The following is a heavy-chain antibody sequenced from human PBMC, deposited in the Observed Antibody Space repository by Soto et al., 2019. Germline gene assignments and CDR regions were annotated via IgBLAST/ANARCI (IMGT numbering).Heavy chain of an antibody. CDR2: IWYDGSNK. CDR1: GFTFSSYG. V-gene: IGHV3-33*01. CDR3: ARSARYSSGWFNY. Sequence: PGGSLRLSCAASGFTFSSYGMHWVRQAPGKGLEWVAVIWYDGSNKYYADSVKGRFTISRDNSKNTLYLQMNSLRAEDTAVYYCARSARYSSGWFNYWGQGTLVTVSS. J-gene: IGHJ4*02. D-gene: IGHD6-19*01.